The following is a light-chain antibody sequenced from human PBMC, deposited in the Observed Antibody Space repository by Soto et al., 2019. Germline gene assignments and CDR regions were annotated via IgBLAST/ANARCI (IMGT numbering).Light chain of an antibody. CDR3: ETWDSNTHTV. CDR1: SGHSSYI. CDR2: LEGSGSY. V-gene: IGLV4-60*02. J-gene: IGLJ3*02. Sequence: QSVLTQSSSASASLGSSVKLTCTLSSGHSSYIIAWHQQQPGKAPRYLMKLEGSGSYNKGSGVPDRFSGSSSGADRYLTISIRQFEDEADYYCETWDSNTHTVFGGGTKLTVL.